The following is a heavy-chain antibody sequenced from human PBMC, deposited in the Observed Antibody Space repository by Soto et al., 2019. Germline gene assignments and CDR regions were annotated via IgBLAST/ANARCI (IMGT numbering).Heavy chain of an antibody. D-gene: IGHD3-10*01. CDR2: INPSGGST. J-gene: IGHJ6*02. Sequence: GASVKVSCKASGYTFTSYYMHWVRQAPGQGLEWMGIINPSGGSTSYAQKFQGRVTMTRDTSTSTVYMELSSLRSEDTAVYYCAMYSDGSGRNAPTVTTPRGHYGMDVWGQGTTVTVSS. CDR3: AMYSDGSGRNAPTVTTPRGHYGMDV. CDR1: GYTFTSYY. V-gene: IGHV1-46*03.